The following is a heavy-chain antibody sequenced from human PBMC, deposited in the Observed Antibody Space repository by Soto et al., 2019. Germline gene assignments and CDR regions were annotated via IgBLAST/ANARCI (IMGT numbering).Heavy chain of an antibody. V-gene: IGHV4-34*01. J-gene: IGHJ4*02. CDR1: GGAVKVKK. D-gene: IGHD3-3*01. CDR2: INHSGST. Sequence: VSGGAVKVKKKKRIRTPPGKGLEWIGEINHSGSTNYNPSLKSRVTISVDTSKNQFSLKLSSVTAADTAVYYCARYVFWSGYPYDYWAPGT. CDR3: ARYVFWSGYPYDY.